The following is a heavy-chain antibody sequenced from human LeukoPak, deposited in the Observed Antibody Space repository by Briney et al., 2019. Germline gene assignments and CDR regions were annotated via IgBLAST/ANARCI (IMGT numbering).Heavy chain of an antibody. J-gene: IGHJ4*02. Sequence: SETLSLTCTVSGGSINSGGYYWSWLRQHPGKGLEWLGYISYIGNTYYNPSLKSRLTISVDTSKNQLSLKLSSVTAADTAVYYCAGVDLNMVRGVQDWGQGTLVTVSS. CDR2: ISYIGNT. D-gene: IGHD3-10*01. V-gene: IGHV4-31*03. CDR1: GGSINSGGYY. CDR3: AGVDLNMVRGVQD.